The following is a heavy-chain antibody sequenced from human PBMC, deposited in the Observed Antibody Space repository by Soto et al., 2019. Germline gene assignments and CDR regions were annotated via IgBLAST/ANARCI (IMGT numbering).Heavy chain of an antibody. CDR2: ISYDGSNK. V-gene: IGHV3-30-3*01. Sequence: QVQLVESGGGVVQPGRSLRLSCAASGFTFSSYAMHWVRQAPGKGLEWVAVISYDGSNKYYADSVKGRFTISRDNSKNTLYLQMNSLRAEDTAVYYCARDHWSGSHDRIDYWGQGTLVTVSS. CDR3: ARDHWSGSHDRIDY. CDR1: GFTFSSYA. D-gene: IGHD1-26*01. J-gene: IGHJ4*02.